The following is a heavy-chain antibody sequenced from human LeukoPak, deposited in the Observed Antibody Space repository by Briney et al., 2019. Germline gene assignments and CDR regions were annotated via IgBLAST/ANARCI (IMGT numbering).Heavy chain of an antibody. J-gene: IGHJ4*02. CDR1: GYTFTVYY. D-gene: IGHD3-22*01. Sequence: ASVTVSFTASGYTFTVYYMHWVGQAPGQGREGKGWINTNSGNPTYSQGFTGRVGFSLDTSVSTAYLQISSLKAEDTAVYYCASWYYYDSSGYNWGQGTLVTVSS. CDR2: INTNSGNP. CDR3: ASWYYYDSSGYN. V-gene: IGHV7-4-1*02.